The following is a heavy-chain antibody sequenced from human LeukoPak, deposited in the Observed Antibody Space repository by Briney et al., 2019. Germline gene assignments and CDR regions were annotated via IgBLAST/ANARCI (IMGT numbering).Heavy chain of an antibody. CDR3: VRYYTRQSWYFDL. Sequence: PGGSLRLSCATSGFTFSTDWMTWVRQAPGKGLEWVANIKPDEGEKYYLESVKGRFTVSRDNAKNSLYLQMNNLRAEDTAVYYCVRYYTRQSWYFDLWGRGTLVTVSS. V-gene: IGHV3-7*01. CDR2: IKPDEGEK. CDR1: GFTFSTDW. J-gene: IGHJ2*01. D-gene: IGHD3-10*01.